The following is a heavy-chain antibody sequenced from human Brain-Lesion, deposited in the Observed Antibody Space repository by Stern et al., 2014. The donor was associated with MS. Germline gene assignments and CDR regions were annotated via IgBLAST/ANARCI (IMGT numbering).Heavy chain of an antibody. V-gene: IGHV3-74*03. CDR1: GFTFNTYW. J-gene: IGHJ3*02. Sequence: QLVQSGGGLVQPGGSLRLSCTASGFTFNTYWMHWVRQAPGKRLVWVSRINTYGNSITYADSVKGRFTISRDNAESTLYMQLNGLRPEDTAVYYCAREHQYSNAFDIWGQGTKVTVSS. CDR3: AREHQYSNAFDI. D-gene: IGHD2-21*01. CDR2: INTYGNSI.